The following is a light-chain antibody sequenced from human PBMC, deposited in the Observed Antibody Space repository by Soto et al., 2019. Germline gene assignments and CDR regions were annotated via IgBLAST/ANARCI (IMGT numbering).Light chain of an antibody. V-gene: IGLV2-8*01. CDR3: SSYAGSNTWV. Sequence: QSALTQPPSASGSPGRSVTISCTGTSSDVGGYNYVSWYQQHPGEAPKLMIYEVTKRPSGVPDRFSGSKSGNTASLTVSGLQADDEADYYCSSYAGSNTWVFGGGTKVTVL. J-gene: IGLJ3*02. CDR1: SSDVGGYNY. CDR2: EVT.